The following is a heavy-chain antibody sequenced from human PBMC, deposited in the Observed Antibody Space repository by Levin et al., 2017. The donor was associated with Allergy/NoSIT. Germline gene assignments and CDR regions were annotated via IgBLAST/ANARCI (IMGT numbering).Heavy chain of an antibody. J-gene: IGHJ4*02. CDR2: ISESSGTL. D-gene: IGHD1-1*01. CDR3: ARTVSGMTGSDY. Sequence: PGGSLRLSCAASGFTFSAYPMIWVRQAPGRGLEWVSYISESSGTLYADSVKGRFTISRDNAKNSLLLQMNSLRAEDTAVYYCARTVSGMTGSDYWGPGTLVTVSS. V-gene: IGHV3-48*01. CDR1: GFTFSAYP.